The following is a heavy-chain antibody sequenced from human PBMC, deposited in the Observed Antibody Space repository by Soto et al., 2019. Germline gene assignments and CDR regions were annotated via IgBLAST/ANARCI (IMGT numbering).Heavy chain of an antibody. Sequence: QVQLQQWGAGLLKPSETLSLTCAVYGGSFSGYYWSWIRQPPGKGLEWIGEINHSGSTNYNPSLNSRVTISVDTSKNQFSLKLSSVTAADTAVYYWARGRGIAVARRWFDPWGQGTLVTVSS. V-gene: IGHV4-34*01. J-gene: IGHJ5*02. D-gene: IGHD6-19*01. CDR1: GGSFSGYY. CDR2: INHSGST. CDR3: ARGRGIAVARRWFDP.